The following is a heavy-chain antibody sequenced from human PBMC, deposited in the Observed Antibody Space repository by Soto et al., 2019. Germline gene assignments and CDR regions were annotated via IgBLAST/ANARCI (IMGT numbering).Heavy chain of an antibody. CDR1: GFTFSSYA. D-gene: IGHD3-22*01. CDR3: AKRGTAEPMIVVVITPYFDY. J-gene: IGHJ4*02. Sequence: EVQLLESGGGLVQPGGSLRLSCAASGFTFSSYAMSWVRQAPGKGLEWVSAISGSGGSTYYADSVKGRFTISRDNSKNTLYLQTNSLRAEDTAVYYCAKRGTAEPMIVVVITPYFDYWGQGTLVTVSS. CDR2: ISGSGGST. V-gene: IGHV3-23*01.